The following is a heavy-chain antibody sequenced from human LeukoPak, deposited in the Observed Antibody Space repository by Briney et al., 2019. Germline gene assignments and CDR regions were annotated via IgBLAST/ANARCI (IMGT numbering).Heavy chain of an antibody. V-gene: IGHV3-66*01. Sequence: GGSLRLSCAAPGFTVSKKYMTWVRQAPGKGLEWVSSIYSGGGTYYADSVKGRFTISRDNSKNTLNLQMNSLRTEDTAVYYCATEAGVDWGQGTLVTVSS. CDR1: GFTVSKKY. D-gene: IGHD6-13*01. CDR2: IYSGGGT. J-gene: IGHJ4*02. CDR3: ATEAGVD.